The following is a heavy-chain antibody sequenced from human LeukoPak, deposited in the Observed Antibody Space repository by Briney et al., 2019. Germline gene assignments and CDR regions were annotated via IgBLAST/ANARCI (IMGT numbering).Heavy chain of an antibody. CDR3: ARDGNLSSDY. J-gene: IGHJ4*02. D-gene: IGHD1-26*01. CDR1: GFTFSTYA. CDR2: ISYDGSNK. V-gene: IGHV3-30*04. Sequence: PGGSLRLSCAASGFTFSTYAMHWVRQAPGKGLEWVAVISYDGSNKYYADSVKGRFTISRDNSKNTLYLQMNSLRAEDTALYYCARDGNLSSDYWGQGTLVTVSS.